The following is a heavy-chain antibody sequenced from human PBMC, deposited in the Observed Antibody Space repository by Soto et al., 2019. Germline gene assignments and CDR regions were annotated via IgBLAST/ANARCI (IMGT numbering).Heavy chain of an antibody. CDR3: ARDQATMIVVVIPYYFDY. Sequence: QVQLVESGGGVVQPGRTLRLSCAASGFTFSSYAMHWVRQAPGKGLEWVAVISYDGSNKYYADSVKGRITISRDNSKNTLYLQMNSLRAEDTAVYYCARDQATMIVVVIPYYFDYCGQGTLVIVSS. J-gene: IGHJ4*02. CDR2: ISYDGSNK. V-gene: IGHV3-30-3*01. D-gene: IGHD3-22*01. CDR1: GFTFSSYA.